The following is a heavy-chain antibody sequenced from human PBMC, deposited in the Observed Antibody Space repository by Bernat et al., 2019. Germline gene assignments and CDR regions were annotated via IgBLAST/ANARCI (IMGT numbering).Heavy chain of an antibody. J-gene: IGHJ4*02. Sequence: QLQLQESGPGLVKPSETLSLTCTVSGGSISSSSYYWGWIRQPPGKGLAWIGSIYYSGSTYYNPSLKSRVTISVDTSKNQFSLKLSSVTAADTAVYYCARHRAGVRYYFDYWGQGTLVTVSS. D-gene: IGHD2-21*01. CDR2: IYYSGST. CDR1: GGSISSSSYY. CDR3: ARHRAGVRYYFDY. V-gene: IGHV4-39*01.